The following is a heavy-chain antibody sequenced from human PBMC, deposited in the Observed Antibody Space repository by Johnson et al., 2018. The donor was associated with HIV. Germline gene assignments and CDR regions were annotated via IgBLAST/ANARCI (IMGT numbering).Heavy chain of an antibody. CDR3: ARDCGGACFSYWRNAFDI. CDR2: IWYDGSNK. CDR1: GFTFSDYY. Sequence: QAQLVESGGGVVQPGGSLRLSCAASGFTFSDYYMSWIRQAPGNGLEWVAVIWYDGSNKYYADSVKGRFIISRDNSKNTLYLQMTSLRAEDTAVYYCARDCGGACFSYWRNAFDIWGQGTMVTVSS. J-gene: IGHJ3*02. V-gene: IGHV3-30*14. D-gene: IGHD2-21*01.